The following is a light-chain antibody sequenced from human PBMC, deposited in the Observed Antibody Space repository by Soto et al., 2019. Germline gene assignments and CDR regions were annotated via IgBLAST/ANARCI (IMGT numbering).Light chain of an antibody. Sequence: QSALTQPASVSGSPGQSITISCTGTSSDVGGYKYDSWYQQHPDKAPKLIIFEVSNRPSGISSRFSGSKSGNTASLTISGLQAEDEADYYCASYTSSSTSVIFGRGTKLTVL. CDR2: EVS. CDR1: SSDVGGYKY. V-gene: IGLV2-14*01. CDR3: ASYTSSSTSVI. J-gene: IGLJ2*01.